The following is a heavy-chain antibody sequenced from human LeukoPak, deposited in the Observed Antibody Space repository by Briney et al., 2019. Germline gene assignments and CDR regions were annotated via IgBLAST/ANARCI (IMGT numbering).Heavy chain of an antibody. Sequence: GGSLRLSCAASGFTFSDYDMHWVRQPTGKGLEWVSAIGTAGDTYYTGSVKGRFTISRENAKNSLYLQMNSLRAGDTAVYYCARVAKERVGGVYYFDYWGQGTLVTVSS. V-gene: IGHV3-13*01. CDR1: GFTFSDYD. D-gene: IGHD1-1*01. CDR3: ARVAKERVGGVYYFDY. J-gene: IGHJ4*02. CDR2: IGTAGDT.